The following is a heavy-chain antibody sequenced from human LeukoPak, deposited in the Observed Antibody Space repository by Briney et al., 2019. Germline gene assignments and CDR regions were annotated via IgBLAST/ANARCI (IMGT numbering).Heavy chain of an antibody. V-gene: IGHV1-69*13. Sequence: AVRVSSTESLGTFSSYAISWVRHARGQGREWMGGIIPIFGAAKYAQKFQGRVTITADESTGTAYMELRSLRSEDTAVYSCASGPPIAVAGTLDYWGQGTLVTVSS. D-gene: IGHD6-19*01. J-gene: IGHJ4*02. CDR3: ASGPPIAVAGTLDY. CDR2: IIPIFGAA. CDR1: LGTFSSYA.